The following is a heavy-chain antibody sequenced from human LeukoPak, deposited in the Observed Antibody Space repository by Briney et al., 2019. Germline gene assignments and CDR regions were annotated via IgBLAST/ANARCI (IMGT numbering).Heavy chain of an antibody. J-gene: IGHJ6*02. CDR1: GYTFTSYG. D-gene: IGHD2-15*01. CDR3: ARRSGGSCYPLCYHHGMDV. Sequence: ASVKVSCKASGYTFTSYGISWVRQAPGQGLEWMGWISAYNGNTNYAQKLQGRVTMTTDTSTGTAYMELRSLRSDDTAVYYCARRSGGSCYPLCYHHGMDVWGQGTTVTVSS. V-gene: IGHV1-18*01. CDR2: ISAYNGNT.